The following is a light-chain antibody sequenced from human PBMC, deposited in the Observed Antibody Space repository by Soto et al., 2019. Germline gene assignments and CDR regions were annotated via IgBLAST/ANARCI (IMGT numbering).Light chain of an antibody. CDR2: SNN. V-gene: IGLV1-44*01. CDR3: AAWDDSLNGLV. Sequence: QSALTQPPSASGTPGQRVTISCSGSSPNIGSNYVYWYQQLPGTAPKLLIYSNNQRPSGVPDRFSGSKSGTSASLANSGLQSEDEADYYCAAWDDSLNGLVFGGGTKLTVL. J-gene: IGLJ3*02. CDR1: SPNIGSNY.